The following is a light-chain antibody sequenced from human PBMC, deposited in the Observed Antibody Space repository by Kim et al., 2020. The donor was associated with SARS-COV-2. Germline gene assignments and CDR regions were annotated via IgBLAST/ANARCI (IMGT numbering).Light chain of an antibody. CDR3: QHYQGYSWT. Sequence: AFGGARVTITCRASQRLDTWLAWYQQTPGKPPKLLIYKASNLESGVPSRFSGSGSGTEFSLTISSLQPDDFATYYCQHYQGYSWTFGQGTKVDIK. V-gene: IGKV1-5*03. CDR1: QRLDTW. J-gene: IGKJ1*01. CDR2: KAS.